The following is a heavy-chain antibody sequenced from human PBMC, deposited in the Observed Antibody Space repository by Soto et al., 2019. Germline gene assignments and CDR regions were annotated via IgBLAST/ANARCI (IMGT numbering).Heavy chain of an antibody. CDR1: GGTFSSYA. CDR3: APGSIAAADDY. Sequence: ASVKVSCKASGGTFSSYAISWVRQAPGQGLEWMGGIIPIFGTANYAQKFQGRVTITADKSTSTAHMELSSLRSEDTAVYYCAPGSIAAADDYWGQGTLVTVSS. D-gene: IGHD6-13*01. V-gene: IGHV1-69*06. CDR2: IIPIFGTA. J-gene: IGHJ4*02.